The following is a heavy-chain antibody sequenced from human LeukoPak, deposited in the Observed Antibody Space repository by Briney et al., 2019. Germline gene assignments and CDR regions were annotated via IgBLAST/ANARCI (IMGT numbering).Heavy chain of an antibody. CDR2: LWIDGTT. D-gene: IGHD3-10*01. Sequence: GGSLRLSCTISETTVGYNYMSWVRQAPGKGLECVAVLWIDGTTHYADSVKGRFSISGDNPENTVHLQMNSLRPDDTAVYYCARKYGDAWGQGALITVSS. CDR1: ETTVGYNY. V-gene: IGHV3-66*02. J-gene: IGHJ5*02. CDR3: ARKYGDA.